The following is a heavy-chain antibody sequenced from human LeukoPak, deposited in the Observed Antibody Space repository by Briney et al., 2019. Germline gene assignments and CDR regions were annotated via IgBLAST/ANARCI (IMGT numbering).Heavy chain of an antibody. CDR3: ARSSQIGYSSGWYNWFDP. CDR1: GYTFTVYY. V-gene: IGHV1-2*02. J-gene: IGHJ5*02. D-gene: IGHD6-19*01. Sequence: ASVKVSCKASGYTFTVYYMHWVRQAPGQGLEWMGWINPNSGGTNYAQKFQGRVTMTRDTSISTAYMELSRLRSDDTAVYYCARSSQIGYSSGWYNWFDPWGQGTLVTVSS. CDR2: INPNSGGT.